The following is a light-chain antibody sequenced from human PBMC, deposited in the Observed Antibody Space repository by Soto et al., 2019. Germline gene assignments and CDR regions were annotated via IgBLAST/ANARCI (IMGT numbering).Light chain of an antibody. Sequence: EIVMTQSPANLSVSPGETATLSCRASQSVSSNLAWYQQKPGQGPRLLIYGASTRATSIPARFSGSGSGTEFTLTISSLQSEDFAVYYCQQYKKWPPYTFGGGTKLEIK. CDR1: QSVSSN. J-gene: IGKJ2*01. V-gene: IGKV3-15*01. CDR2: GAS. CDR3: QQYKKWPPYT.